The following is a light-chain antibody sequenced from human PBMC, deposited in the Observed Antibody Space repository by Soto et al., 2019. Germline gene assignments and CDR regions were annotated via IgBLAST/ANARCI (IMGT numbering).Light chain of an antibody. V-gene: IGKV3-20*01. J-gene: IGKJ1*01. CDR3: QQYGSSPWT. CDR1: QNIYTN. Sequence: EIVMTQSPATLSMSPGERATLSCRASQNIYTNLAWYQQERGQAPRLLFYGASTRATGLPARFSGSGSGADFTLTISRLEPEDFAVYYCQQYGSSPWTFGQGTKVDIK. CDR2: GAS.